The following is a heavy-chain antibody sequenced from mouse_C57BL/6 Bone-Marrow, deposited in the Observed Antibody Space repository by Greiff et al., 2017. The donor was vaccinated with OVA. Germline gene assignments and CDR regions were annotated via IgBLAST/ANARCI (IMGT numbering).Heavy chain of an antibody. V-gene: IGHV1-81*01. J-gene: IGHJ1*03. CDR2: IYPRSGNT. CDR1: GYTFTSYG. D-gene: IGHD2-1*01. CDR3: ARGEGYYGNYEYFDV. Sequence: VQLQQSGAELARPGASVKLSCKASGYTFTSYGISWVKQRTGQGLEWIGEIYPRSGNTYYNEKFKGKATLTADKSSSTAYMELRSLTSEDSAVYFCARGEGYYGNYEYFDVWGTGTTVTVSS.